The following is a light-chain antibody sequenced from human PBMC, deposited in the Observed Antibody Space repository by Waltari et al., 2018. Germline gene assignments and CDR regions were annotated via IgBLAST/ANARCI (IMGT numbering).Light chain of an antibody. CDR1: QGISSF. V-gene: IGKV1-9*01. CDR3: QQFNSYPRT. Sequence: DIQLTQSPSFLSASIGDRVIITCRASQGISSFLAWYQHKPGKAPNLLIYDASTLQNGVPSRFSGSGSWTEFTLTISSLQPEDFATYYCQQFNSYPRTFGQGTKVQIK. CDR2: DAS. J-gene: IGKJ2*01.